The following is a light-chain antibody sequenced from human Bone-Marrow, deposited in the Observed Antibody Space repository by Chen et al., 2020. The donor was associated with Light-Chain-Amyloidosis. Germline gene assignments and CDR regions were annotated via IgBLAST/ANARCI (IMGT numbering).Light chain of an antibody. Sequence: SYVLTQPSSVSVAPGQTATIACGGNNIGSTSVHWYQQTPGQAPLLVVDEDSHRPSGIPERLSGSNSGNTATLTISRVEAGDEADYYCQVWDRSSDRPVFGGGTKLNVL. CDR2: EDS. J-gene: IGLJ3*02. CDR3: QVWDRSSDRPV. CDR1: NIGSTS. V-gene: IGLV3-21*02.